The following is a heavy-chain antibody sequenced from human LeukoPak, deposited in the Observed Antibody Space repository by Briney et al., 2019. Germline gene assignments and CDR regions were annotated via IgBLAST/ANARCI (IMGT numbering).Heavy chain of an antibody. Sequence: SLRLSCAASGFTFDDYAMHWVRQAPGKGLEWVSGISWNSGSIGYADSVKGRFTISRDNAKNSLYLQMNSLRAEDTALYYCAKDLMTTVTTSFDYWGQGTLVTVSS. D-gene: IGHD4-17*01. CDR3: AKDLMTTVTTSFDY. CDR1: GFTFDDYA. CDR2: ISWNSGSI. J-gene: IGHJ4*02. V-gene: IGHV3-9*01.